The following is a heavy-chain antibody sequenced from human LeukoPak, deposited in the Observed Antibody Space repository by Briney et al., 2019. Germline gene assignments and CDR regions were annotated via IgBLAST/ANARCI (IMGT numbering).Heavy chain of an antibody. CDR3: ARDLNWNQADY. Sequence: GGSLRLSCTASGFTFRSYALSWVRQAPGKGLEWVSATTGSGDKLFYADSVKGRFTISRDNAKNTLYLQMNSLRVEDTAVYYCARDLNWNQADYWGQGTLVTVSS. CDR1: GFTFRSYA. J-gene: IGHJ4*02. D-gene: IGHD1-14*01. V-gene: IGHV3-23*01. CDR2: TTGSGDKL.